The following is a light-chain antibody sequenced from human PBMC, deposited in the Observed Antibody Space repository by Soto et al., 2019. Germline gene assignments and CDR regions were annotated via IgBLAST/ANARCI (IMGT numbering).Light chain of an antibody. V-gene: IGKV1-39*01. Sequence: DIQMTQSPSSLSASVGDRVTITCRASQTISTYLNWYQQKPGKAPRLLIYDASSLLSGVPSRFSGSGSGTDFTLTISSLQSEDFAVYYCHQYDDGPYTFGQGTKVDI. CDR1: QTISTY. CDR2: DAS. CDR3: HQYDDGPYT. J-gene: IGKJ2*01.